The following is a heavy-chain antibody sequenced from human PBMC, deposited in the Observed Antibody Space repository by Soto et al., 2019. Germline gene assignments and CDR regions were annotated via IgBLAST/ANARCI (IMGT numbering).Heavy chain of an antibody. CDR2: IYYSGST. J-gene: IGHJ4*02. CDR3: ARESTMIGGFDY. V-gene: IGHV4-34*01. CDR1: GGSFSGYY. D-gene: IGHD3-22*01. Sequence: SETLSLTCAVYGGSFSGYYWSWIRQPPGKGLEWIGDIYYSGSTNYNPSLKSRVTISVDTSKNQFSLKLSSVTAADTAVYYCARESTMIGGFDYWGQGTLVTVSS.